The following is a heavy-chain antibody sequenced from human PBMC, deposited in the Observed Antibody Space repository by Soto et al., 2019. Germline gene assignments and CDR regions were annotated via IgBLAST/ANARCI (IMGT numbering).Heavy chain of an antibody. V-gene: IGHV4-31*03. J-gene: IGHJ5*02. CDR1: GGSISSGGYY. D-gene: IGHD2-15*01. Sequence: QVQLQESGPGLVKPSQTLSLTCTVSGGSISSGGYYWSWIRQHPGKGLEWIGYIYYSGSTYYNPSLKIRVTISVDTSKNQFSLKLSSVTAADTAVYYCARRYCSGGSCYWFSPWGQGTLVTVSS. CDR3: ARRYCSGGSCYWFSP. CDR2: IYYSGST.